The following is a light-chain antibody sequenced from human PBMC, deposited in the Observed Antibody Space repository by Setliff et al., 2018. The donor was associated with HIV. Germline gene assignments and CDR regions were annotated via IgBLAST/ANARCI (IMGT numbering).Light chain of an antibody. J-gene: IGLJ2*01. CDR3: SSYAGIITLVL. Sequence: QSALTQPASVSGSPGQTITISCTGTSSDVGDYNYVSWYQQHPGKVPKLTIYEVSKRPSGVSNRFSGSKSGNTASLTISGLQAEDEADYYCSSYAGIITLVLFGGGTKVTVL. CDR2: EVS. CDR1: SSDVGDYNY. V-gene: IGLV2-14*01.